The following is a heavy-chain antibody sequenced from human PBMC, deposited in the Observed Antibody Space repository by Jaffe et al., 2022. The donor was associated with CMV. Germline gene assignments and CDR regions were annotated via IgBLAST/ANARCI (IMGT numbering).Heavy chain of an antibody. CDR1: GFTFSSYW. CDR3: ARGVDGPGTSGAGGY. J-gene: IGHJ4*02. CDR2: INSDGSST. V-gene: IGHV3-74*01. D-gene: IGHD1-1*01. Sequence: EVQLVESGGGLVQPGGSLRLSCAASGFTFSSYWMHWVRQAPGKGLVWVSRINSDGSSTSYADSVKGRFTISRDNAKNTLYLQMNSLRAEDTAVYYCARGVDGPGTSGAGGYWGQGTLVTVSS.